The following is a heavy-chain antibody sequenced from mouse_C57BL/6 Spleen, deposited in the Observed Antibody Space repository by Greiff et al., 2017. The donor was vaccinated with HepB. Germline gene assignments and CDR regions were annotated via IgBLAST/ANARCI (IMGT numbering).Heavy chain of an antibody. CDR1: GFTFSDYY. CDR2: INYDGSST. J-gene: IGHJ3*01. V-gene: IGHV5-16*01. Sequence: EVKLMESEGGLVQPGSSMKLSCTASGFTFSDYYMAWVRQVPEKGLEWVANINYDGSSTYYLDSLKSRFIISRDNAKNILYLQMSSLKSEDTATYYCARGSSVSWFAYWGQGTLVTVSA. D-gene: IGHD1-1*01. CDR3: ARGSSVSWFAY.